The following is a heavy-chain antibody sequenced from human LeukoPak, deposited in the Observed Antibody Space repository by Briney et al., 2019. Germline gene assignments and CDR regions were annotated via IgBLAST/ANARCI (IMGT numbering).Heavy chain of an antibody. V-gene: IGHV1-2*02. CDR3: ARDTGFPFFDF. CDR1: GYTFNGYY. J-gene: IGHJ4*02. Sequence: ASVKVSCKASGYTFNGYYLHWVRQAPGQRPEWMGKINTNSGVTDYAQNFQGRVTMTRDTSITTAYMELSRLTSDDTAVYYCARDTGFPFFDFWGQGTLVTVSS. CDR2: INTNSGVT.